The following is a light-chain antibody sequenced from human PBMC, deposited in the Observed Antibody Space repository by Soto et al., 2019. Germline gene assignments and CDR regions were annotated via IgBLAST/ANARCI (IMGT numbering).Light chain of an antibody. J-gene: IGKJ1*01. CDR1: QSVSSSY. CDR3: QQYNNWPWT. CDR2: GAS. V-gene: IGKV3-20*01. Sequence: ESVLTQSPGTLSLSPGERATLSCRASQSVSSSYLAWYQQKPGQAPRLLIYGASSRATGIPDRFSGSGSGTDFTLTISSLQSEDFAVYYCQQYNNWPWTFGQGTKVDIK.